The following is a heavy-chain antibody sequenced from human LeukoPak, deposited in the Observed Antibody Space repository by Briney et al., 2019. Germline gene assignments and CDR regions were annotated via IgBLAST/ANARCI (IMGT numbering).Heavy chain of an antibody. CDR3: ARDRDYGDYLDV. Sequence: ASVTVSFKASAYTFTSYGFSWVRQPPGQGLEWMGWISIYNGNTNYAQKLRGRVTMTTDTSTSTAYMELRSLRSDDTAVYYCARDRDYGDYLDVWGQGTTVTVSS. D-gene: IGHD4-17*01. V-gene: IGHV1-18*01. CDR2: ISIYNGNT. CDR1: AYTFTSYG. J-gene: IGHJ6*01.